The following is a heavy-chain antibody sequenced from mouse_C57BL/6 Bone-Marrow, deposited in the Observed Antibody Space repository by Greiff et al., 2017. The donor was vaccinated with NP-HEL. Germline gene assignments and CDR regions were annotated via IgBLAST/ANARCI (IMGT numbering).Heavy chain of an antibody. V-gene: IGHV6-3*01. J-gene: IGHJ2*01. Sequence: EVMLVESGGGLVQPGGSMKLSCVASGFTFSNYWMNWVRQSPEKGLEWVAQIRLKSDNYATHYAESVKGRFTISRDDSKSSVYLQMNNLRAEDTGIYYCTGVITTVVAVDYWGQGTTLTVSS. CDR3: TGVITTVVAVDY. CDR2: IRLKSDNYAT. CDR1: GFTFSNYW. D-gene: IGHD1-1*01.